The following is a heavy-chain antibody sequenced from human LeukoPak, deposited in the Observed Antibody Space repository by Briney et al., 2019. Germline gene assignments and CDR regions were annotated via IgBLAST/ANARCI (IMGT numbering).Heavy chain of an antibody. Sequence: ASVKVSCKASGYTFTGYYMHWVRQTPGQGLEWMGWINPNSGGTNSAQKFQGRVTMTRDTSISTAYMELRRLRSDDTAVYYCARGRIAAAGTGRYGMDVWGQGTTVTVSS. CDR1: GYTFTGYY. D-gene: IGHD6-13*01. CDR2: INPNSGGT. V-gene: IGHV1-2*02. CDR3: ARGRIAAAGTGRYGMDV. J-gene: IGHJ6*02.